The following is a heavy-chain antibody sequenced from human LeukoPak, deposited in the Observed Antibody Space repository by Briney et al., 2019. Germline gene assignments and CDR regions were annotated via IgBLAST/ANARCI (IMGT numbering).Heavy chain of an antibody. CDR3: AKAISVGATTDAAD. J-gene: IGHJ4*02. D-gene: IGHD1-26*01. CDR1: GFTFSSYA. CDR2: ISGSGGST. Sequence: GGSLRLSCAASGFTFSSYAMSWVRQAPGKGLEWVSAISGSGGSTYYADSVKGRFTISRDNSKNTLYLQMNSLRAEDTAGYYCAKAISVGATTDAADWGQGTLVTVSS. V-gene: IGHV3-23*01.